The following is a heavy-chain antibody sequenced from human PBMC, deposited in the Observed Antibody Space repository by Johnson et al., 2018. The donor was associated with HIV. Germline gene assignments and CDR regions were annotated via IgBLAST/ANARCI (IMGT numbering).Heavy chain of an antibody. CDR1: GFTFSSYW. D-gene: IGHD1-26*01. CDR2: IKQDGSEK. V-gene: IGHV3-7*01. J-gene: IGHJ3*02. Sequence: LSCAASGFTFSSYWMSWVRQAPGKGLEGVANIKQDGSEKYYVDSVKGRFTISRDNAKNSLYLQMNSLRAEDTAVYYCAKDRGSPGIPAAFDIWGQGTMVTVSS. CDR3: AKDRGSPGIPAAFDI.